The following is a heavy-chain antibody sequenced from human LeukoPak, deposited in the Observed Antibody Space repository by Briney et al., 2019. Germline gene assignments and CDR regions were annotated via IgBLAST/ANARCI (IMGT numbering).Heavy chain of an antibody. CDR1: GVSISSYY. CDR3: ARHWETSSWYVDY. Sequence: KPSETLSLTCTVSGVSISSYYWSWIRQPPGKGLEWIGYIYYSGSTNYNPSLKSRVTISVDTSKNQLSLKLSSVTAADTAVYYCARHWETSSWYVDYWGQGTLVTVSS. V-gene: IGHV4-59*08. J-gene: IGHJ4*02. D-gene: IGHD6-13*01. CDR2: IYYSGST.